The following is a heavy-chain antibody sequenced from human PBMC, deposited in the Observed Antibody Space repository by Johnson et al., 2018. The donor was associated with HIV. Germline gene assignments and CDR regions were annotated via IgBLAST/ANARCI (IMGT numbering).Heavy chain of an antibody. CDR1: GFSLSVYA. Sequence: VQLVESGGGLVQPGGSLRLSCAASGFSLSVYAMTWVRQAPGKGLEWVSTISGGGGTTNYADSVKGRFTISRDNSKNTLYLQMNSLRAEDTAIYYCAKDYDNGWGSYGGAFDIWGQGTMVTVSS. J-gene: IGHJ3*02. D-gene: IGHD3-10*01. CDR3: AKDYDNGWGSYGGAFDI. V-gene: IGHV3-23*04. CDR2: ISGGGGTT.